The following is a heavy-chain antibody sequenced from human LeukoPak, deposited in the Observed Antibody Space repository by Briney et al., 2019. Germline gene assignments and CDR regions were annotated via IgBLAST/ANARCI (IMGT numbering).Heavy chain of an antibody. Sequence: AGGSLRLSCAASGFIVSSNYMSWVRQAPGKGLEWVSVIYSGGSTYYADSVKGRFTISRDNSKNTLYLQMNSLRAEDTAVYYCARGRGSGSYYRAPFDYWGQGTLVTVSS. J-gene: IGHJ4*02. CDR1: GFIVSSNY. D-gene: IGHD3-10*01. CDR2: IYSGGST. CDR3: ARGRGSGSYYRAPFDY. V-gene: IGHV3-53*01.